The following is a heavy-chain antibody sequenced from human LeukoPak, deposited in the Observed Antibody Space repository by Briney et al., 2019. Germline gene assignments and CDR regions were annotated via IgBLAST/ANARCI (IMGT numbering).Heavy chain of an antibody. Sequence: GGSLLLSCAASGFTFSTYWMSWVRQAPGRGLEWVANIKQDGSDKYYVDSVKGRFTISRDNAKNSLYLQMNSLRAEDTAVYYCARLSTVTTTLDYWGQGTLVTVSS. V-gene: IGHV3-7*01. D-gene: IGHD4-17*01. CDR3: ARLSTVTTTLDY. CDR1: GFTFSTYW. CDR2: IKQDGSDK. J-gene: IGHJ4*02.